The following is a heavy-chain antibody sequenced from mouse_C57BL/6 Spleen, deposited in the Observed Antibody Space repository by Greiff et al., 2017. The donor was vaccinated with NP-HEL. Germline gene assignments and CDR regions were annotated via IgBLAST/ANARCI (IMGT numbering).Heavy chain of an antibody. V-gene: IGHV14-4*01. CDR1: GFNIKDDY. Sequence: EVQLVESGAELVRPGASVKLSCTASGFNIKDDYMHWVKQRPEQGLEWIGWIDPENGDTEYASKFQGKATITADTSSNTAYLQLSSLTSEDTAVYYCSIPLITTVVARDYWGQGTTLTVSS. CDR3: SIPLITTVVARDY. D-gene: IGHD1-1*01. J-gene: IGHJ2*01. CDR2: IDPENGDT.